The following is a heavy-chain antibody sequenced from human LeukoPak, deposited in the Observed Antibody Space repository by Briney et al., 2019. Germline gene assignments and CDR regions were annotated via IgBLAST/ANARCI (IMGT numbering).Heavy chain of an antibody. V-gene: IGHV1-69*13. D-gene: IGHD3-10*01. CDR2: IIPIFGTA. J-gene: IGHJ6*03. CDR3: ARGRYYGSGSYYSYYYYYMDV. CDR1: GYTFTSYY. Sequence: SVKVSCKASGYTFTSYYMHWVRQAPGQGLEWMGGIIPIFGTANYAQKFQGRVTITADESTSTAYMELSSLRSEDTAVYYCARGRYYGSGSYYSYYYYYMDVWGKGTTVTISS.